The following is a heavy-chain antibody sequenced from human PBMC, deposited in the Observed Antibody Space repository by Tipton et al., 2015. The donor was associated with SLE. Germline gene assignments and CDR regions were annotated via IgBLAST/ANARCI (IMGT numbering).Heavy chain of an antibody. Sequence: TLSLTCFVSGDSITSDIYYWGWIRQPPGKGLEWIGSVYDSGTTHYNPSLKSRVTMSVDTSKTQFSLKLTSVTAADTAVYYCAIPTVGATGGFDSWGHGTLVIVSS. V-gene: IGHV4-39*07. CDR2: VYDSGTT. CDR1: GDSITSDIYY. J-gene: IGHJ4*01. D-gene: IGHD1-26*01. CDR3: AIPTVGATGGFDS.